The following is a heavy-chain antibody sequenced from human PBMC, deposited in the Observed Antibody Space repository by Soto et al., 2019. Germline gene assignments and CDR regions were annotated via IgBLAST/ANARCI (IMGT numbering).Heavy chain of an antibody. CDR2: IIPIFGTA. J-gene: IGHJ3*02. CDR3: ERDERYSGSYEQLRAFDI. D-gene: IGHD1-26*01. Sequence: QVQLVQSGAAVKKPGSSVKVSCKASGGTFSSYAISWVRQAPGQGLEWMGGIIPIFGTANYAQKFQGRVTITVDESTSTAYMELSSLRSEDTAVYYCERDERYSGSYEQLRAFDIWCQGTMVTVSS. V-gene: IGHV1-69*01. CDR1: GGTFSSYA.